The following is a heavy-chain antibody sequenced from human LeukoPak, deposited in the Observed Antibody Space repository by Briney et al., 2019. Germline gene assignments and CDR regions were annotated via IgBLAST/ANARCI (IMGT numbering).Heavy chain of an antibody. D-gene: IGHD3-10*01. CDR1: GFTFTSYA. CDR2: IRGTGGSP. CDR3: AKDLYYYDI. Sequence: VGSLRLSCAASGFTFTSYAMSWVRQAPGQGLEWVSAIRGTGGSPHYADSVKGRITISRDNSTNTPYLQMNSLRAEDTAVYDCAKDLYYYDIWGQGTMVTVSS. J-gene: IGHJ3*02. V-gene: IGHV3-23*01.